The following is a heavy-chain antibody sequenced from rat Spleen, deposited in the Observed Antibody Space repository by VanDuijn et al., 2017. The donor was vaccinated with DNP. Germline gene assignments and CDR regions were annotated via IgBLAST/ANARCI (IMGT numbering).Heavy chain of an antibody. V-gene: IGHV5S10*01. CDR1: GFTFSDYN. J-gene: IGHJ4*01. CDR2: IIYDGSRT. D-gene: IGHD1-12*03. Sequence: EVQLVESGGGLVQPGRSLKLSCAASGFTFSDYNMAWVRQAPKKGLEWVATIIYDGSRTYYRDSVKGRFTLSRDNAKSTLYLQMDSLRSEDTATYYCATHFYDGDYQYAMDAWGQGTSVTVSS. CDR3: ATHFYDGDYQYAMDA.